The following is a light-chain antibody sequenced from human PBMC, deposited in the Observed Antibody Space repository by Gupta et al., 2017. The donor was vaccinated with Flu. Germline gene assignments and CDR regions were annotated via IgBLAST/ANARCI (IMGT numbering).Light chain of an antibody. J-gene: IGLJ2*01. CDR2: RNN. CDR3: ATWDDSLSGPEV. CDR1: TSNIGKND. Sequence: QSVLTQPPSASGTPGQRVTIPCSGSTSNIGKNDVFWYQQLPGTAPKLLIYRNNQRPSGVPDRFSGSKSGTSASLAISGLRSEDEADYYCATWDDSLSGPEVFGGGTKLTVL. V-gene: IGLV1-47*01.